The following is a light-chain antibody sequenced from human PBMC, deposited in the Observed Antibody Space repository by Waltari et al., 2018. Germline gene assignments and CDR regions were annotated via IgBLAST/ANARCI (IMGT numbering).Light chain of an antibody. CDR1: QDISNN. V-gene: IGKV1-39*01. Sequence: DIQMTQSSSSLTPSGGYRGTFTCRASQDISNNLNWYQQKPGKAPDLLIFAVFTLQSGVPSRFSGSGAATEFTLTISSLQPEDSATYYCQQSYTMPMYTFGQGTKLEIK. CDR2: AVF. J-gene: IGKJ2*01. CDR3: QQSYTMPMYT.